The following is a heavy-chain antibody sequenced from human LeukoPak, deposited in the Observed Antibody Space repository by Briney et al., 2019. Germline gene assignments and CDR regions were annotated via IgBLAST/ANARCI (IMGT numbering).Heavy chain of an antibody. CDR1: GFIFSSYE. Sequence: GGSLRLSCAASGFIFSSYEMNWVRPAPGKGLEWVSYITSSGNTIYYADSVKGRFTISRDNAKNSLYLQMNSLRAEDTAVYYCAREVVNDAFDLWGQGTMVTVSS. CDR2: ITSSGNTI. CDR3: AREVVNDAFDL. V-gene: IGHV3-48*03. D-gene: IGHD2-15*01. J-gene: IGHJ3*01.